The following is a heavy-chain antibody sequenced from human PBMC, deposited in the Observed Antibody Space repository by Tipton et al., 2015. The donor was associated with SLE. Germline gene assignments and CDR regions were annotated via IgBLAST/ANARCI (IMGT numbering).Heavy chain of an antibody. CDR2: IYFGST. Sequence: TLSLTCTVSGGSISSYYWSWIRQPPGKGLEWIGYIYFGSTSYNPSLKSRVTISEDTAKNQFSLKLSSVTAADTALYYCARVLLVDLGNDAFDIWGQGTMVTVSS. D-gene: IGHD2-15*01. J-gene: IGHJ3*02. CDR1: GGSISSYY. CDR3: ARVLLVDLGNDAFDI. V-gene: IGHV4-59*01.